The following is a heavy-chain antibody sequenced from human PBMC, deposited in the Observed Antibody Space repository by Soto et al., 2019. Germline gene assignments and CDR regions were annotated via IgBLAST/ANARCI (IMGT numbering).Heavy chain of an antibody. CDR2: INDNSRST. J-gene: IGHJ4*02. CDR1: GFTFSTYA. Sequence: PGGSLRLSCAASGFTFSTYAMNWVRQAPGKGLEWVSTINDNSRSTYDADSVKGRFTISRDNAKNTLYLHMNSLRAEDTAVYYCARKIYCSGGSCYSDEYYFDYWGQGTLVTVSS. CDR3: ARKIYCSGGSCYSDEYYFDY. V-gene: IGHV3-23*01. D-gene: IGHD2-15*01.